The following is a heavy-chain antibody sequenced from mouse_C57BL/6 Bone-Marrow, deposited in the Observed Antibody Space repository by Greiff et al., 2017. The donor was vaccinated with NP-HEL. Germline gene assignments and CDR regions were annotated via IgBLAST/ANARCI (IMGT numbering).Heavy chain of an antibody. J-gene: IGHJ3*01. CDR2: INPYNGGT. Sequence: VQLKQSGPVLVKPGASVKMSCKASGYTFTDYYMNWVKQSHGKSLEWIGVINPYNGGTSYNQKFKGKATLTVDKSSSTAYMELNSLTSEDSAVYYFANPYDYDGAYWGQGTLVTVSA. D-gene: IGHD2-4*01. V-gene: IGHV1-19*01. CDR3: ANPYDYDGAY. CDR1: GYTFTDYY.